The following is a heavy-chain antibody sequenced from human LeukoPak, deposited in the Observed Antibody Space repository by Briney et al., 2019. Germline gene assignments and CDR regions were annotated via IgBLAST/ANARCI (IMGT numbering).Heavy chain of an antibody. CDR1: GFTFSGYG. Sequence: GGSLRLSCAASGFTFSGYGMHWVRQAPGKGLEWVAVIWYDGSNKYYADSVKGRFTISRDNSKNTLYLQMNSLRAEDTAVYYCARLYYYDSSGYLDYWGQGTLVTVSS. CDR2: IWYDGSNK. V-gene: IGHV3-33*01. J-gene: IGHJ4*02. D-gene: IGHD3-22*01. CDR3: ARLYYYDSSGYLDY.